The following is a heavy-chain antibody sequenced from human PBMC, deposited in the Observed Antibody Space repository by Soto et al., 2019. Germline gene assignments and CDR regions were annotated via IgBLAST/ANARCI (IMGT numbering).Heavy chain of an antibody. CDR2: IIPIFGTA. CDR1: GGTFSSYA. D-gene: IGHD5-12*01. V-gene: IGHV1-69*13. Sequence: SVEESFRASGGTFSSYAISWVRQAPGQGLEWMGGIIPIFGTANYAQKFQGRVTITADESTSTAYMELSSLRSEDTAVYYCATDGYNRIPPAFDIWGQGTMVTVSS. CDR3: ATDGYNRIPPAFDI. J-gene: IGHJ3*02.